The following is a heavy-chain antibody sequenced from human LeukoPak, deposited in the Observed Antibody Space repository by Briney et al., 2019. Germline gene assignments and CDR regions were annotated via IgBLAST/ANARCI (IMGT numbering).Heavy chain of an antibody. Sequence: PSETLSLTCTVSSDSISGHYWSWVRQPPGKGLEWIAYIYYSGGTNYNPSLKSRVTISVDTSKNQFSLKLSSVTAADTAVYYCARHAQSPYSGSFDYWGQGTLVTVSS. J-gene: IGHJ4*02. CDR1: SDSISGHY. CDR2: IYYSGGT. V-gene: IGHV4-59*08. CDR3: ARHAQSPYSGSFDY. D-gene: IGHD1-26*01.